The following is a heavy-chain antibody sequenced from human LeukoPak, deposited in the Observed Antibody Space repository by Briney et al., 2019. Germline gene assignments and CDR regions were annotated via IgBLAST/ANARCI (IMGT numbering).Heavy chain of an antibody. D-gene: IGHD3-3*01. Sequence: SETLSLTCAVYGGSFSGYYWSWIRQPPGKGLEWIGEINHSGSTNYNPSLKSRVTIPVDTSKNQFSLKLSSVTAADTAVYYCARGPSEDYDFWSGYYRAYNWFDPWGQGTLVTVSS. CDR1: GGSFSGYY. V-gene: IGHV4-34*01. CDR3: ARGPSEDYDFWSGYYRAYNWFDP. CDR2: INHSGST. J-gene: IGHJ5*02.